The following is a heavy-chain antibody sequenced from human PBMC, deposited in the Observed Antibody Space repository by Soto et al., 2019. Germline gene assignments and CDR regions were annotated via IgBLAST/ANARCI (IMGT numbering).Heavy chain of an antibody. V-gene: IGHV3-21*01. Sequence: PGGSLRLSCAASGFAFSSYSMNWVRQAPGKGLEWVSSISSSSSYIYYADSVKGRFTISRDNAKNSLYLQMNSLRAEDTAVYYCARDRQWLVFFNGEESGDYYYYGMDVWGQGTTVTVSS. J-gene: IGHJ6*02. CDR1: GFAFSSYS. CDR2: ISSSSSYI. CDR3: ARDRQWLVFFNGEESGDYYYYGMDV. D-gene: IGHD6-19*01.